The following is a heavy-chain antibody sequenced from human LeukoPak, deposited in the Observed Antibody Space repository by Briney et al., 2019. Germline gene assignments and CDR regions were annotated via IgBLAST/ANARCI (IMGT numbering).Heavy chain of an antibody. CDR2: IIPIFGTA. CDR3: ASTDYGDYG. CDR1: RCTFISYA. J-gene: IGHJ4*02. V-gene: IGHV1-69*13. D-gene: IGHD4-17*01. Sequence: SVKDSCKASRCTFISYAISWVRQAPGQGVEWMGGIIPIFGTANYAQKFQGRVTITADESTSTAYMELSSLRSEDTAVYYCASTDYGDYGWGQGTLVTVSS.